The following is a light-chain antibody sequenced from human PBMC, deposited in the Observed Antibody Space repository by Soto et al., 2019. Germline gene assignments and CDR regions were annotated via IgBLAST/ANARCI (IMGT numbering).Light chain of an antibody. V-gene: IGKV1-5*03. CDR1: QSISSW. CDR2: KAS. Sequence: DIQMTQSPSTLSASVGDRVTITCRASQSISSWLAWYQQKPGKAPKLLIYKASSLESGVPSRFSGSGSGTEFAITISCLQPEDFATYYGQQYNSYWTCGQGTKVEIK. CDR3: QQYNSYWT. J-gene: IGKJ1*01.